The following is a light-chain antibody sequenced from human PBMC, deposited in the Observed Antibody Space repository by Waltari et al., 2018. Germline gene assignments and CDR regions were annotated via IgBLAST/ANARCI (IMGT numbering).Light chain of an antibody. CDR3: QQYSNWPLT. V-gene: IGKV3-15*01. CDR1: QSVRSS. Sequence: EIVLTQSPATLSLSLGERATLSCRASQSVRSSLAWYQQKPGKAPRLLIYGASTRATGTPDRFSGSGSGTDFTLTISSLEPEDFVVYYCQQYSNWPLTFGGGTKVEIK. CDR2: GAS. J-gene: IGKJ4*01.